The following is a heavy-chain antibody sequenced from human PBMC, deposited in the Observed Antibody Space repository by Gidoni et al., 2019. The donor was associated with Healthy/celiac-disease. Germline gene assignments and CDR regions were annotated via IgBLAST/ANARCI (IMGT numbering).Heavy chain of an antibody. D-gene: IGHD3-9*01. CDR1: GFTFSSYA. Sequence: QVQLVESGGGVVQPGRSLRLSCAASGFTFSSYAMHWVRKAPGKGLEWVAVISYDGSNKYYADSVKGRFTISRDNSKNTLYLQMNSLRAEDTAVYYCARDSGGMNYDILTGYSRRYYYYGMDVWGQGTTVTVSS. J-gene: IGHJ6*02. V-gene: IGHV3-30*04. CDR2: ISYDGSNK. CDR3: ARDSGGMNYDILTGYSRRYYYYGMDV.